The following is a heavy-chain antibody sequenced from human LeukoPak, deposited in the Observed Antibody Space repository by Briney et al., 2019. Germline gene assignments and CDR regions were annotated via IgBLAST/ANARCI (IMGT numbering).Heavy chain of an antibody. D-gene: IGHD2-8*01. V-gene: IGHV1-2*02. CDR1: GYTFTGYY. CDR3: AREVYATPENAWFDP. Sequence: ASVKVSCKASGYTFTGYYMHWVRQAPGQGLEWMGWINPNSGGTNYAQKFQGRVTMTRDTSISTAYMELSRLRSDDTAVYYCAREVYATPENAWFDPWGQGTLVTVSS. CDR2: INPNSGGT. J-gene: IGHJ5*02.